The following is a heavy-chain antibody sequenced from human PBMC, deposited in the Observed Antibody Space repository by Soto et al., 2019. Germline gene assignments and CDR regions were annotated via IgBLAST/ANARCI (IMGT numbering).Heavy chain of an antibody. J-gene: IGHJ4*02. CDR1: GYSFSSFG. Sequence: EASVKVSCKASGYSFSSFGISWLRQAPGQGLEWVGWVSVPSGDTSSAQNFQGRVTVTTDTSTSTAYMEVGSLRSDDTAVYYCARTCRSGGSCYLEYWGEGTLVTVSS. D-gene: IGHD2-15*01. CDR2: VSVPSGDT. CDR3: ARTCRSGGSCYLEY. V-gene: IGHV1-18*01.